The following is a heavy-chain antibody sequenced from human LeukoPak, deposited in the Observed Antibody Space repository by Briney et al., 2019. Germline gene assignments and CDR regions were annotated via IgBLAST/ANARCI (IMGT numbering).Heavy chain of an antibody. V-gene: IGHV3-23*01. CDR1: GFSFNSYA. Sequence: GGSLRLSCAASGFSFNSYAMNWVRQAPGQGLEWGSTISETGDYTYYAGSVKGRFTISRDTSKNTLYLQMNSLRAEDTALYYCAKYRQPRSSARTFDYWGRGTLVTVSS. J-gene: IGHJ4*02. CDR3: AKYRQPRSSARTFDY. CDR2: ISETGDYT. D-gene: IGHD1-1*01.